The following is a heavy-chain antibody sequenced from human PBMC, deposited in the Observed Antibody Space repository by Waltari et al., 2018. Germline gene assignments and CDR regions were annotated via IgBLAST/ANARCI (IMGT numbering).Heavy chain of an antibody. CDR3: ATGRGLPY. J-gene: IGHJ4*02. Sequence: EVQVVESGGGLVQPGGSLRLSCEVSEFTFSSLWMSWVRQTPGKGLEWVANIRQDGSEKYYVDSVKGRFTVSRDNARNSLYLQMNSLRAEDTAVYYCATGRGLPYWGQGTLVTVSS. CDR1: EFTFSSLW. V-gene: IGHV3-7*01. CDR2: IRQDGSEK.